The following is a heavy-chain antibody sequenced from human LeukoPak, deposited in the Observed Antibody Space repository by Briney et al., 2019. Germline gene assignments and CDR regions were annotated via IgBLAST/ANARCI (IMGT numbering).Heavy chain of an antibody. CDR3: AAGYCSGGSCYGDPPNFDY. CDR2: IYSGGST. J-gene: IGHJ4*02. D-gene: IGHD2-15*01. CDR1: GFTVSSNY. Sequence: GGSLRLSCAASGFTVSSNYMSWVRQAPGKGLESVSVIYSGGSTYYADSVKGRFTISRDNSKNTLYLQMNSLRAEDTAVYYCAAGYCSGGSCYGDPPNFDYWGQGTLVTVSS. V-gene: IGHV3-66*01.